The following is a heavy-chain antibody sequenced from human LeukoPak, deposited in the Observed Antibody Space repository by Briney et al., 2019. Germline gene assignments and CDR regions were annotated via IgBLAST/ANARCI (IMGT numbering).Heavy chain of an antibody. Sequence: PGGSLRLSCAASGFTFTSYTMNWVRQAPGKGLEWVSSISGSSGYLYHADSVKGRFTISRDNAENSLYLQMSSLRAEDTAAYYCAREAVAATNTFDYWGQGTLVTVSS. CDR2: ISGSSGYL. CDR3: AREAVAATNTFDY. J-gene: IGHJ4*02. D-gene: IGHD6-13*01. V-gene: IGHV3-21*01. CDR1: GFTFTSYT.